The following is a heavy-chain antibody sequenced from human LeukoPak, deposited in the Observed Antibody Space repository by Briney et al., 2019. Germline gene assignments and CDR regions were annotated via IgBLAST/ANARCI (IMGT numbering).Heavy chain of an antibody. CDR1: GFAFSTYW. Sequence: GGSLRLSCAASGFAFSTYWMTWVRQPPGKGLEWVAHINHDGSEKYYVDSVKGRFTISRDNAKNSLYLHMNSLRVEDTAVYYCARDRAVAGLCDYWGQGTLVTVSS. CDR2: INHDGSEK. V-gene: IGHV3-7*01. CDR3: ARDRAVAGLCDY. J-gene: IGHJ4*02. D-gene: IGHD6-19*01.